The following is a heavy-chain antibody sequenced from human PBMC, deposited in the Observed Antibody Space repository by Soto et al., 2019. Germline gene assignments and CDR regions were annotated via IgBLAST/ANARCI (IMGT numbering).Heavy chain of an antibody. Sequence: QLVQSGAEVKKPGASVKVACKASGNTFTNYGCTWVRQAPGQGLEWMGWISAQNGNTNYPQNLQVRVTMTTDTSATTAYIELRSLTSDDTAVYYCARVLGMGIWGGTFDRWVQGTLVTVSS. J-gene: IGHJ4*02. V-gene: IGHV1-18*04. D-gene: IGHD3-16*01. CDR3: ARVLGMGIWGGTFDR. CDR2: ISAQNGNT. CDR1: GNTFTNYG.